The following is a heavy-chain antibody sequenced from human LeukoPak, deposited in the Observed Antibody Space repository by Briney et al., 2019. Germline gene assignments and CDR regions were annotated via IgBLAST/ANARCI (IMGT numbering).Heavy chain of an antibody. V-gene: IGHV4-30-4*08. Sequence: SETLSLTCTVSGGSISSGDYYWSWIRQPPGKGLEWIGYIYYSGSTYYNPSLKSRVTISVDTSKNQFSLKLSSLTAADTAVYYCARDSGPPGAFDIWGQGTMVPVSS. CDR1: GGSISSGDYY. CDR3: ARDSGPPGAFDI. CDR2: IYYSGST. J-gene: IGHJ3*02.